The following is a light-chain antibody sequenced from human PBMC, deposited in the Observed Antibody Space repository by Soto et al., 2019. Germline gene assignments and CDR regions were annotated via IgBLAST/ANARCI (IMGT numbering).Light chain of an antibody. CDR2: GAS. J-gene: IGKJ2*01. V-gene: IGKV3-15*01. CDR1: QSVSSN. CDR3: QQPYT. Sequence: EIVMTQSPATLSVSPGERATLSCRASQSVSSNLAWYQQKPGQAPRLLIYGASTRATGIPARFSGSGSGTEFTLTISSLEPEDFAVYYCQQPYTFGQGTKLEIK.